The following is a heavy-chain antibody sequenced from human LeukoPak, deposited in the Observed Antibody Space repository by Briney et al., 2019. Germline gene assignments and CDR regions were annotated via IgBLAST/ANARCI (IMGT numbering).Heavy chain of an antibody. CDR1: GFTFDDYG. J-gene: IGHJ4*02. Sequence: GGSLRLSCAASGFTFDDYGMSWVRQAPGKGLEWVSGINWNGGSTGYADSVKGRFTISRDNAKNSLYQQMNSLRAEDTALYYCARDRDYYDSSGYYPLGLSDYWGQGTLVTVSS. CDR2: INWNGGST. CDR3: ARDRDYYDSSGYYPLGLSDY. V-gene: IGHV3-20*04. D-gene: IGHD3-22*01.